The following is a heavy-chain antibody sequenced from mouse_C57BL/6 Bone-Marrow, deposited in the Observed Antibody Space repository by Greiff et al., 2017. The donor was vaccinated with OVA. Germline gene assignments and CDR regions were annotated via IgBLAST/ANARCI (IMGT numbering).Heavy chain of an antibody. Sequence: VHVKQSVAELVRPGASVKLSCTASGFNIKNTYMHWVKQRPEQGLEWIGRIDPANGNTKYAPKFQGKATITADTSSNTAYLQLSSLTSEDTAIYYCAVITTVVATVDYWGQGTSVTVSS. CDR1: GFNIKNTY. V-gene: IGHV14-3*01. D-gene: IGHD1-1*01. J-gene: IGHJ4*01. CDR3: AVITTVVATVDY. CDR2: IDPANGNT.